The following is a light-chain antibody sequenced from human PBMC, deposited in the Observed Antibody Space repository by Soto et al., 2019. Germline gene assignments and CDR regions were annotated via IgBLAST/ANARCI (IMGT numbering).Light chain of an antibody. CDR2: RNN. Sequence: QSALTQPPSASGTPGQGVPFSCSGGGPTFGNNYVFWYQMVPGTAPKLLIYRNNQRPSGVPDRFSGSRSGTSASLAISGPRSEDEADYYCAAWDDSLSGRGVFGGGTKLTVL. V-gene: IGLV1-47*01. CDR1: GPTFGNNY. J-gene: IGLJ3*02. CDR3: AAWDDSLSGRGV.